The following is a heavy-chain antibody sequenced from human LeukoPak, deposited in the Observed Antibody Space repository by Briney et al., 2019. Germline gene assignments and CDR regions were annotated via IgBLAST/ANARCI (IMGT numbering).Heavy chain of an antibody. D-gene: IGHD2-2*01. CDR3: AKERDGSTTRCPTVSWFDP. CDR2: IRGGST. Sequence: ETLSLTCTVSGGSISSGGYYWSWVRQTPAKGLEWVSSIRGGSTYYADSRGRRFTISRDNSKHTLYLQMNNLRGEDTAVYYCAKERDGSTTRCPTVSWFDPWGQGTLVTVSS. J-gene: IGHJ5*02. CDR1: GGSISSGGYY. V-gene: IGHV3-38-3*01.